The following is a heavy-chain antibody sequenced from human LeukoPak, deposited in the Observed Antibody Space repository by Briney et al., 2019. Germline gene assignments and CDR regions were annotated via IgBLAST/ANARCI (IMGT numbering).Heavy chain of an antibody. CDR1: GDTVSSTNAA. J-gene: IGHJ3*02. D-gene: IGHD3-16*01. Sequence: QSQTLSLTCAISGDTVSSTNAAWGWIRQSPSRGLEWLGRTYIMSGWINDHAISLKSRMSINPDTSKNQFSLQLSSVTPEDAAVYYCFRWGHQQAAFDIWGQGTMVTVSS. CDR2: TYIMSGWIN. V-gene: IGHV6-1*01. CDR3: FRWGHQQAAFDI.